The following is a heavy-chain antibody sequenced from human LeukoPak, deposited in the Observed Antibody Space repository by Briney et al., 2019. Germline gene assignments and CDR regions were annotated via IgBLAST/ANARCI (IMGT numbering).Heavy chain of an antibody. CDR1: GDSFSGFY. CDR2: INHSGST. D-gene: IGHD2-2*01. V-gene: IGHV4-34*01. J-gene: IGHJ4*02. Sequence: SETLSLTCAVYGDSFSGFYWSSIRQPPGKGLEWIGEINHSGSTNYNPSLKSRVTISADTSKNQFSLRLSSVTAADTAVYYCARGPLGYCSSSSCHGPDYWGQGTLVTVSS. CDR3: ARGPLGYCSSSSCHGPDY.